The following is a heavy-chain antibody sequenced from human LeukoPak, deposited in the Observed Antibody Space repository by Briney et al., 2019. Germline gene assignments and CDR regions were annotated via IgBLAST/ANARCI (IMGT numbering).Heavy chain of an antibody. CDR2: INSDGSST. Sequence: PGGSLRLSCAASGFTFSSYWMHWVRQAPGKGLVWVSRINSDGSSTSYADSVKGRFTISRDNAKNTLYLQMNSLRAEDTAVYYCAREQYYYDSSGYLWDNWFDPGGQGTLVTVSS. CDR3: AREQYYYDSSGYLWDNWFDP. J-gene: IGHJ5*02. V-gene: IGHV3-74*01. D-gene: IGHD3-22*01. CDR1: GFTFSSYW.